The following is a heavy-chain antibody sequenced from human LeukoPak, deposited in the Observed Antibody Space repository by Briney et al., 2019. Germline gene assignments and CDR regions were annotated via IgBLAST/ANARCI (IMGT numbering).Heavy chain of an antibody. CDR2: IRYDGSNK. D-gene: IGHD6-13*01. Sequence: PGGSLRLSCAASGFTFSSYGMHWVRQAPGKGLEWVAFIRYDGSNKYYADSVKGRFTISRDNSKNTLYLQMNSLRAEDTAVYYCAKPKQQLVPYGMDVWGQGTTATVSS. J-gene: IGHJ6*02. V-gene: IGHV3-30*02. CDR3: AKPKQQLVPYGMDV. CDR1: GFTFSSYG.